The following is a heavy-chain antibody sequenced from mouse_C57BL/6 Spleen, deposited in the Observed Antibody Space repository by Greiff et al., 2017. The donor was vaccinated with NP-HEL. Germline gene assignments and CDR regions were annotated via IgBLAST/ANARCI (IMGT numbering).Heavy chain of an antibody. V-gene: IGHV1-15*01. D-gene: IGHD4-1*01. Sequence: QVQLQQSGAELVRPGASVTLSCKASGYTFTDYEMHWVKQTPVHGLEWIGAIDPETGGTAYNQKFKGKAILTADKSSSTAYMELRSLTSEDSAVYYCTNLTGGYFDYWGQGTTLTVSS. CDR2: IDPETGGT. J-gene: IGHJ2*01. CDR1: GYTFTDYE. CDR3: TNLTGGYFDY.